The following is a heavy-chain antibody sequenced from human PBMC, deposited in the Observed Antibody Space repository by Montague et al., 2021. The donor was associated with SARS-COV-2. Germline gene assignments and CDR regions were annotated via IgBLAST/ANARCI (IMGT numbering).Heavy chain of an antibody. CDR2: IYYSGST. D-gene: IGHD5-24*01. V-gene: IGHV4-59*01. CDR1: GGSISSYY. Sequence: SETLSLTCTVSGGSISSYYWSWIRQPPGKGLEWIGYIYYSGSTNYNPSLKSRVTISVDTPKNQFSLKLSSVTAADTAVYYCARAPPRWLQFGTYFDYWGQGTLVTVSS. CDR3: ARAPPRWLQFGTYFDY. J-gene: IGHJ4*02.